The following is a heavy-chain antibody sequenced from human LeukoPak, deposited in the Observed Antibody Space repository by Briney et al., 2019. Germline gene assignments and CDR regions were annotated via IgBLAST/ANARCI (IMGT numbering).Heavy chain of an antibody. J-gene: IGHJ5*02. CDR1: GGSISGYY. CDR3: AREGSSAYAWFDP. V-gene: IGHV4-4*07. Sequence: SETLSLTCTVSGGSISGYYWSWIRQPPGKGLKWIGHIFTSGTTNYNPSLKSRVTMSIDTSKNQFSLKLSSVTAADTAVYYCAREGSSAYAWFDPWGQGTLVTVSS. D-gene: IGHD3-22*01. CDR2: IFTSGTT.